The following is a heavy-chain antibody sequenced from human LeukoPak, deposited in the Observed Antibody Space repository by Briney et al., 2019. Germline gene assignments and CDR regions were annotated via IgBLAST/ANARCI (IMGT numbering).Heavy chain of an antibody. D-gene: IGHD3-9*01. J-gene: IGHJ6*04. CDR3: AAGPPFDWLEEYGMDV. CDR2: IVVGSGNT. Sequence: EASVKVSCKASGFTFTSSAVQWVRQARGQRLEWIGRIVVGSGNTNYAQKFQERVTITRDMSTSTAYMELSSLRSEDTAVYYCAAGPPFDWLEEYGMDVWGKGTTVTVSS. V-gene: IGHV1-58*01. CDR1: GFTFTSSA.